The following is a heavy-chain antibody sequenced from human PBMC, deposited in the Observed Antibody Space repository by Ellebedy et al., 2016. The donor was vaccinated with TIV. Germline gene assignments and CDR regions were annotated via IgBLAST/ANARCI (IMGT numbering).Heavy chain of an antibody. CDR1: GYTFTGYY. CDR3: ARIVSGSDWNDY. J-gene: IGHJ4*02. CDR2: FDPEDGET. D-gene: IGHD1-1*01. Sequence: ASVKVSXXASGYTFTGYYMHWVRQAPGKGLEWMGGFDPEDGETIYAQKFQGRVTMTRDTSTSTVYMELSSLRSEDTAVYYCARIVSGSDWNDYWGQGTLVTVSS. V-gene: IGHV1-46*01.